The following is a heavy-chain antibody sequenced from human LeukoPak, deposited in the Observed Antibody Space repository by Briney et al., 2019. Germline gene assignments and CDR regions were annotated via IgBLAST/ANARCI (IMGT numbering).Heavy chain of an antibody. D-gene: IGHD2-21*01. CDR2: INPSGGST. CDR1: GDTFSSYY. CDR3: ARCHIVVGYMDV. V-gene: IGHV1-46*01. J-gene: IGHJ6*03. Sequence: ASVKVSCKASGDTFSSYYMHWVRQAPGQGLEWMGIINPSGGSTSYAQKFQGRVTMTRDMSTSTVYMELSSLRSEDTAVYYCARCHIVVGYMDVWGKGTTVTVSS.